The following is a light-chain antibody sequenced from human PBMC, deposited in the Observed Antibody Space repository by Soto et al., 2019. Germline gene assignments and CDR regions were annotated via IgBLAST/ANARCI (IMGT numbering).Light chain of an antibody. Sequence: EIVLTQSPATLSLSPGERATLSCGASQSVSRSYLAWYQQKPGLAPRLLIYDASSRATGIPGRFSGSGSGTGFHLPLSRLGPEDFAVVYCQQYGNSPFTFGPGTKVDIK. V-gene: IGKV3D-20*01. J-gene: IGKJ3*01. CDR2: DAS. CDR3: QQYGNSPFT. CDR1: QSVSRSY.